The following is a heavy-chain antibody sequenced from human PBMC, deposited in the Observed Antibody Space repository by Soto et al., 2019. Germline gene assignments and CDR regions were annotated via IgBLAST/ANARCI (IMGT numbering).Heavy chain of an antibody. Sequence: QVQLVESGGGVVQPGRSLRLSCAASGFTFSSYAMHWVRQAPGKGLEWVAVISSDGRDKHDADSVKGRFTISRDNSKNTLYLQVNSLRPEDTAVYYCARDRERGPAVYDFWSWGQGTTVTVSS. D-gene: IGHD3-3*01. CDR3: ARDRERGPAVYDFWS. V-gene: IGHV3-30*04. CDR1: GFTFSSYA. J-gene: IGHJ6*02. CDR2: ISSDGRDK.